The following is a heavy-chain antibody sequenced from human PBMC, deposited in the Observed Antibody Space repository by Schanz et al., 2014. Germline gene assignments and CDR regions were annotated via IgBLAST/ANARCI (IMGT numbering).Heavy chain of an antibody. CDR2: VFPNGIT. CDR1: GGSIRSGTYY. CDR3: ARDTTWRLDL. J-gene: IGHJ2*01. Sequence: QVQLQESGPGLVKPSQTLSLTCTVSGGSIRSGTYYWSWIRQPAGKALEWVGRVFPNGITNYNPSLKSRFPIPLDPSKNQSSLPLTSLTAADTAVYYCARDTTWRLDLWGRGTLVTVSS. V-gene: IGHV4-61*02. D-gene: IGHD1-1*01.